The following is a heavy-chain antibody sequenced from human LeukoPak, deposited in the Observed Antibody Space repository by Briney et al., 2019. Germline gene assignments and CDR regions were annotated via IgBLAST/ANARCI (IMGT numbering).Heavy chain of an antibody. D-gene: IGHD5-24*01. J-gene: IGHJ4*02. Sequence: SETLSLTCTVSGYSISSGYYWGWIRQPPRKGLEWIGSIYHSGSTYYNPSLKSRVTISVDTSKNQFPLKLISVTAADTAVYYCARAQGGGYKSSFDYWGQGTLVTVSS. V-gene: IGHV4-38-2*02. CDR1: GYSISSGYY. CDR2: IYHSGST. CDR3: ARAQGGGYKSSFDY.